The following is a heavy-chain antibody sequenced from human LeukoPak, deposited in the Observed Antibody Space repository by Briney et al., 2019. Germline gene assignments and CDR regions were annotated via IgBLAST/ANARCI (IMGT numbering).Heavy chain of an antibody. Sequence: SETLSLTCSVSGYSISNNYYWGWIRQPAGKGLEWIGRIYTSGSTNYNPSLKGRVTMSVDTSKNQFSLKLSSVTAADTAVYYCARDLYYYGSGSLADYWGQGTLVTVSS. CDR1: GYSISNNYY. CDR3: ARDLYYYGSGSLADY. V-gene: IGHV4-4*07. J-gene: IGHJ4*02. D-gene: IGHD3-10*01. CDR2: IYTSGST.